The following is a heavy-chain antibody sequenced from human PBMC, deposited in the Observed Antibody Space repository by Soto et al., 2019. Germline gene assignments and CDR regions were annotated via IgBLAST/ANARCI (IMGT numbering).Heavy chain of an antibody. CDR3: AKEEGGYTAYYYYYGMDV. Sequence: GGSLRLSCAASGFTFSSYGMHWVRQAPGKGLEWVAVISYDGSNKYYADSVKGRFTISRDNSKNTLYLQMNSLRAEDTAVYYCAKEEGGYTAYYYYYGMDVWGQGTTVTVSS. D-gene: IGHD5-12*01. CDR2: ISYDGSNK. J-gene: IGHJ6*02. V-gene: IGHV3-30*18. CDR1: GFTFSSYG.